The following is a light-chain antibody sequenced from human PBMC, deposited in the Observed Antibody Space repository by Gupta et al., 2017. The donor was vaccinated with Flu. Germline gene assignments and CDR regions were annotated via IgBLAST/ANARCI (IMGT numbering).Light chain of an antibody. Sequence: ATITGTGTSGDVGGYKSVYWNQQDTGKAPKLMIYEVSKRAAGVPDRFSGSKAGNTASLTVSELQDEDEDGYYCSADAGGNNWVFGGGTKLTVL. CDR1: SGDVGGYKS. J-gene: IGLJ3*02. CDR3: SADAGGNNWV. V-gene: IGLV2-8*01. CDR2: EVS.